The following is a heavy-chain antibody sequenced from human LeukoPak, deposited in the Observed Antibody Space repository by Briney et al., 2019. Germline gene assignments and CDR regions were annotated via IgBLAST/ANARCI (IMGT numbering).Heavy chain of an antibody. CDR3: AKRRGLELLYYYYMDV. J-gene: IGHJ6*03. CDR1: GFTFSSYA. Sequence: GGSLRLSCTASGFTFSSYAMSWVRQTPGKGLEWVSAISGSGGSTYYADSVKGRFTISRDNSKNTLYLQMNSLRAEDTAVYYCAKRRGLELLYYYYMDVWGKGTTVTVSS. V-gene: IGHV3-23*01. CDR2: ISGSGGST. D-gene: IGHD1-7*01.